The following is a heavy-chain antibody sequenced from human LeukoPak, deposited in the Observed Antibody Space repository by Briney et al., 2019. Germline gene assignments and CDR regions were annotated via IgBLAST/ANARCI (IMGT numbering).Heavy chain of an antibody. CDR1: GFTFSSYW. V-gene: IGHV3-74*01. D-gene: IGHD3-3*01. Sequence: PGGSLRLSCAASGFTFSSYWMHWVRQAPGKGLAWVSRINSDGSSTSYADSVKGRFTISRDNAKNTLYLQMNSLRAEDTAVYYCARAQKYNYDFWSGSSYYYYYMDVWGKGTTVTVSS. J-gene: IGHJ6*03. CDR2: INSDGSST. CDR3: ARAQKYNYDFWSGSSYYYYYMDV.